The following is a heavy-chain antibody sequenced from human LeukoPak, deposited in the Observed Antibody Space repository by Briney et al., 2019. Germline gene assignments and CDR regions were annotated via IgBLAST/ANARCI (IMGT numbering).Heavy chain of an antibody. V-gene: IGHV4-34*12. CDR1: GLSFSGYY. D-gene: IGHD3-10*01. Sequence: PSETLSLTCAVYGLSFSGYYWSWIRQPPGKGLEWLGDIIHSGSTNYNPSLKSRVTISVDTSKNQFSLKLSSVTAADTAVYYCARWMVRGVTNYYYYGMDVWGKGTTVTVSS. CDR2: IIHSGST. J-gene: IGHJ6*04. CDR3: ARWMVRGVTNYYYYGMDV.